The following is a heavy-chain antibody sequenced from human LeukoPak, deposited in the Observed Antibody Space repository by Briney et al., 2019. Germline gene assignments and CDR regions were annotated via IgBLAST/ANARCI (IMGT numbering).Heavy chain of an antibody. CDR2: IFYSGST. V-gene: IGHV4-31*03. CDR3: ARLASEMGAYNWFDP. Sequence: SETLSLTCTVSGGSISSGGYYWSWIRQHPGKGLEWIGYIFYSGSTYYNPSLKSRVTISADTSKNQFSLKLSSVTAADTAVYYCARLASEMGAYNWFDPWGQGTLVTVSS. J-gene: IGHJ5*02. D-gene: IGHD3-16*01. CDR1: GGSISSGGYY.